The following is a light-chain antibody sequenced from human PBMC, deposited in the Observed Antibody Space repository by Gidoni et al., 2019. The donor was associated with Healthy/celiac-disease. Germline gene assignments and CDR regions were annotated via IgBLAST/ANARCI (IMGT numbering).Light chain of an antibody. Sequence: EIVLTQSPGTLSLSPGERATLSCRASQSVSSSYLAWYQQKPGQAPRLLIYGASSRATGIPDRFSGSGSGTDFTLTISRLEPEDFAVYYCQQYATFXPXTKVDIK. V-gene: IGKV3-20*01. CDR3: QQYAT. CDR2: GAS. J-gene: IGKJ3*01. CDR1: QSVSSSY.